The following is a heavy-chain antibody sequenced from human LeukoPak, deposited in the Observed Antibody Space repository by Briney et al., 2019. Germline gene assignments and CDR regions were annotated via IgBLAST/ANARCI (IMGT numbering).Heavy chain of an antibody. CDR2: ISSTDAGT. J-gene: IGHJ4*02. CDR1: GFTFDDYG. CDR3: ARLHYDFVWGIFDY. V-gene: IGHV3-23*01. D-gene: IGHD3-16*01. Sequence: GGSLRLSCAASGFTFDDYGMSWVRQAPGKGLEWVSAISSTDAGTYHADSVRGRFTISRDSSKNTLYLQMNSLRAEDTAVYYCARLHYDFVWGIFDYWGQGTLVTVSS.